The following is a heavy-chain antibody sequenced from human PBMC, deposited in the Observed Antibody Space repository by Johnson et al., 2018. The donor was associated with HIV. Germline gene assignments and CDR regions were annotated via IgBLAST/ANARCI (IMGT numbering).Heavy chain of an antibody. D-gene: IGHD1-26*01. Sequence: VQLVESGGGLVKPGGSLRLSCVASGFTFSDHYMSWIRQAPGKGLEWVANIKQDGSEKYYVDSVKGRFTISRDNAKNSLYLQMNFLRPEDTAVYYCARFMGSTWSDASDIWGQGTMVIVSS. CDR2: IKQDGSEK. V-gene: IGHV3-7*01. CDR1: GFTFSDHY. J-gene: IGHJ3*02. CDR3: ARFMGSTWSDASDI.